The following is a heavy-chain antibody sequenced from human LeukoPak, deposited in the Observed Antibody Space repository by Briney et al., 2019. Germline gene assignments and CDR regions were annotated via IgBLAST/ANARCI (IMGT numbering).Heavy chain of an antibody. CDR3: ASAGSGLY. CDR1: GFSLSSYS. CDR2: ISSSSTI. V-gene: IGHV3-48*02. Sequence: GGSLRLSCAASGFSLSSYSMNWVRQAPGKGLEWVSYISSSSTIYYADSVKGRFTISRDNAKNSLYLQMNSLRDEDTAVYYCASAGSGLYWGQGTLVTVSS. J-gene: IGHJ4*02. D-gene: IGHD6-19*01.